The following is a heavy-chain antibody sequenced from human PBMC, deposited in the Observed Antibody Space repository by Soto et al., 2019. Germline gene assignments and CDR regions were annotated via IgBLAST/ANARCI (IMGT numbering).Heavy chain of an antibody. CDR3: AKDRVQGGFWELIFDY. J-gene: IGHJ4*02. V-gene: IGHV3-23*01. CDR2: ISGSGGST. D-gene: IGHD3-10*01. CDR1: GFTFSSYA. Sequence: EVQLLESGGGLVQPGGSLRLSCAASGFTFSSYAMSWVRKAPGKGLEWVSAISGSGGSTYYADSVKGRFTISRDNSKNTRYLQMNSLRAEDTAVYYCAKDRVQGGFWELIFDYWGQGTLVTVSS.